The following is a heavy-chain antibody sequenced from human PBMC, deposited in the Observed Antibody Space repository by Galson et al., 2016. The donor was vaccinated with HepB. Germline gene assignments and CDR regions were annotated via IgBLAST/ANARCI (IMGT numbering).Heavy chain of an antibody. CDR1: GYSFTRYY. CDR2: INPSVGST. Sequence: SVKVSCKASGYSFTRYYIHWVRQAPRQGLEWMGIINPSVGSTIYAQKFQGRVTITRDTSASTVYMELSSLRSEDTAVYYCAREYSGYAGSRYYSGMDVWGQGTTVTVSS. J-gene: IGHJ6*02. D-gene: IGHD5-12*01. V-gene: IGHV1-46*01. CDR3: AREYSGYAGSRYYSGMDV.